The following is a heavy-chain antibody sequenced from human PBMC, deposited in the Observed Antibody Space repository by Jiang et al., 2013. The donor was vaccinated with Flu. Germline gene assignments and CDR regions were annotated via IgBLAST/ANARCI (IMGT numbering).Heavy chain of an antibody. CDR1: GFSISNGYY. D-gene: IGHD6-13*01. Sequence: GPGLVKPSETLSLTCTVSGFSISNGYYWGLIRQPPGKGLEWIGTTYYSVNTYYNPSLKSRVTISIDTSKNQFSLKLSSVTAADTAVYYCARQNAGTSIDAFDLWGQGTMLTVSS. J-gene: IGHJ3*01. CDR3: ARQNAGTSIDAFDL. V-gene: IGHV4-38-2*02. CDR2: TYYSVNT.